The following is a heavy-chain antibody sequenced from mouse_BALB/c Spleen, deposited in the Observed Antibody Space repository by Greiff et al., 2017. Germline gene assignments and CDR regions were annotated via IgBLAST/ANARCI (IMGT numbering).Heavy chain of an antibody. CDR1: GYIFSCFG. Sequence: EVKLVESGGGLVQPGGSRKLSCAASGYIFSCFGMHWVRQIPEKGLEGVAYISIGISTIYYADTVKGRFTISRDKPKNTLFLQMTSLRSEDTAMYYCARELGTSCGFAYWGEGTLVAVAA. V-gene: IGHV5-17*02. J-gene: IGHJ3*01. D-gene: IGHD4-1*01. CDR2: ISIGISTI. CDR3: ARELGTSCGFAY.